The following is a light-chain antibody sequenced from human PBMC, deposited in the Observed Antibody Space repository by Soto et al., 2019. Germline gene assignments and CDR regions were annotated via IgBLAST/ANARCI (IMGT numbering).Light chain of an antibody. V-gene: IGKV3-15*01. CDR2: GAS. CDR3: QQYHTLPCT. CDR1: QGVSRK. J-gene: IGKJ4*01. Sequence: DIVMTQSPATLSLAPGERVTFSCRASQGVSRKLAWYQHKPGQAPRLLISGASTGATGIPARFSGSGSGTEFTLTISSLQSEDFAIYYCQQYHTLPCTFGGGTKVEIK.